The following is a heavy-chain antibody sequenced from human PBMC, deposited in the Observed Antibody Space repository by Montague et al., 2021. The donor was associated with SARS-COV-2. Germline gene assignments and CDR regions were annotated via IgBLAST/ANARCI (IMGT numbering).Heavy chain of an antibody. CDR2: INNSGST. CDR3: ARGYRGCSGSSCNGGFRRGAFDF. Sequence: SETLSLTCAVYGGAFSGFYWSWIRQAPGKGLEWIGEINNSGSTSYNPSLKSRVTISLNTSKNQFSLNMYPLTAADTAVYFCARGYRGCSGSSCNGGFRRGAFDFWGQGTLVTVSS. D-gene: IGHD2-2*01. CDR1: GGAFSGFY. J-gene: IGHJ4*02. V-gene: IGHV4-34*01.